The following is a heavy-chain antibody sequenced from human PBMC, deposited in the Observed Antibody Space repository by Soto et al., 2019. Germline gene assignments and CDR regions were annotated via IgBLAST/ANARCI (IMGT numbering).Heavy chain of an antibody. J-gene: IGHJ5*01. Sequence: GGSLRLSCAASRFTFSSYAMHWFRQAPGKGLEWVAAISYDGSNKYYADSVKGRFTISRDNSKNTLYLQMNSLRAEDTAVFYCAKAPSLIPPRFDSWGQGTLVTASS. CDR2: ISYDGSNK. V-gene: IGHV3-30-3*01. CDR3: AKAPSLIPPRFDS. CDR1: RFTFSSYA.